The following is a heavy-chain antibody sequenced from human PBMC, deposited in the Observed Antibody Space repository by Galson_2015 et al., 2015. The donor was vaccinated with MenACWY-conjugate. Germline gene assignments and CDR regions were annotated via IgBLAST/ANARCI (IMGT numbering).Heavy chain of an antibody. J-gene: IGHJ4*02. Sequence: SLRLSCAASGFTFSSYWMSWVRQAPGKGLEWVANINHLGSDKNYVDSVKGRFTISRDNAKSSLFLHMDSLRAEDTAVYYCAKYFGTSFDYWGQGSLVTVSS. V-gene: IGHV3-7*05. CDR1: GFTFSSYW. CDR3: AKYFGTSFDY. CDR2: INHLGSDK. D-gene: IGHD2/OR15-2a*01.